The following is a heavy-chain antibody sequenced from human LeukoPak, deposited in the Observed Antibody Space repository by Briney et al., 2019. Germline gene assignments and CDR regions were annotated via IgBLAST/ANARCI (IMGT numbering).Heavy chain of an antibody. D-gene: IGHD2-2*01. CDR2: ISAYNGNT. V-gene: IGHV1-18*01. J-gene: IGHJ6*03. CDR3: ARAGDIVVVPAATRYYNYMDV. CDR1: GYTFTSYG. Sequence: GASVKVSCKASGYTFTSYGISWVRQAPGQGLEWMGWISAYNGNTNYAQKLQGRVTMTTDTSTSTAYMELRSLRSDDTAVYYCARAGDIVVVPAATRYYNYMDVWGKGTTVTVSS.